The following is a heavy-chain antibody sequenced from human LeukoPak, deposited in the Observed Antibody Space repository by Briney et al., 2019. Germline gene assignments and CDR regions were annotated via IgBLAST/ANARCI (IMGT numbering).Heavy chain of an antibody. CDR3: ARGDYYGSGIGVYYGMDV. CDR2: MNPSSGNT. J-gene: IGHJ6*02. CDR1: GHTFTNDE. V-gene: IGHV1-8*01. Sequence: GASVKVSCKASGHTFTNDEIHWVRQAPGQGLEWMGWMNPSSGNTGYAQKFQGRVTMTRDTSISTAYMELSRLRSDDTAVYYCARGDYYGSGIGVYYGMDVWGQGTTVTVSS. D-gene: IGHD3-10*01.